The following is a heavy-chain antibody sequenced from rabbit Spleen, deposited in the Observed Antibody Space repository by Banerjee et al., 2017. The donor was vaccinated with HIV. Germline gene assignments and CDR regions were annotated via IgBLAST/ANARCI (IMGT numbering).Heavy chain of an antibody. CDR2: IDAGSSGFT. CDR3: ARDTSSSFSSYGMDL. J-gene: IGHJ6*01. CDR1: GVSFSGDSY. V-gene: IGHV1S45*01. D-gene: IGHD1-1*01. Sequence: EQLVVSGGGLVQPAGSLTLTCTASGVSFSGDSYMCWVRQAPGKGLEWIACIDAGSSGFTYFASWAKGRFTISKTSSTTVTLQMTSLTAADTATYFCARDTSSSFSSYGMDLWGQGTLVTVS.